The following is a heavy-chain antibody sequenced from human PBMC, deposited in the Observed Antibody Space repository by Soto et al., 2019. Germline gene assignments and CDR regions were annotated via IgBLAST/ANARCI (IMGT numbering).Heavy chain of an antibody. J-gene: IGHJ3*02. Sequence: SMRLSCAAAGFTFTNYGMNCVIQAPGKGLEWVSYIGIGSSTKYYADSVKGRFTISRDNAKNSLYLQMNSLRAEDTAVYYCARDQLYYNDISGRPLGAFDIWGQGTMVTVSS. CDR3: ARDQLYYNDISGRPLGAFDI. D-gene: IGHD3-22*01. CDR2: IGIGSSTK. CDR1: GFTFTNYG. V-gene: IGHV3-48*01.